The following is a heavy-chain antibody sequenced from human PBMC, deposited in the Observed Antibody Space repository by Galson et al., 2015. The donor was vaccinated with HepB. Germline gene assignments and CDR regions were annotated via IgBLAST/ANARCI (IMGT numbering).Heavy chain of an antibody. D-gene: IGHD6-13*01. V-gene: IGHV3-23*01. CDR3: AKGGYSSSWYRFDY. Sequence: SLRLSCAASGFTFSSYAMSWVRQAPGKGLEWVSAISGSGGGTYYADSVKGRFTISRDNSKNTLYLQMNSLRAEDTAVYYCAKGGYSSSWYRFDYWGQGTLVTVSS. J-gene: IGHJ4*02. CDR2: ISGSGGGT. CDR1: GFTFSSYA.